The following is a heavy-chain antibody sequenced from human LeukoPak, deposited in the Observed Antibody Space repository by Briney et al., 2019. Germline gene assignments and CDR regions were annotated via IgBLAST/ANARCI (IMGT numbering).Heavy chain of an antibody. V-gene: IGHV4-59*08. CDR2: IYYSGST. CDR1: GGSISSYY. D-gene: IGHD4-11*01. Sequence: SETLSLTCTVSGGSISSYYWSWIRQPPGKGLEWIGYIYYSGSTNYNPSLKSRVTISVDTSKNQFSLKLSSVTAADTAVYYWARVTDWFDPWGQGTLVTVSS. CDR3: ARVTDWFDP. J-gene: IGHJ5*02.